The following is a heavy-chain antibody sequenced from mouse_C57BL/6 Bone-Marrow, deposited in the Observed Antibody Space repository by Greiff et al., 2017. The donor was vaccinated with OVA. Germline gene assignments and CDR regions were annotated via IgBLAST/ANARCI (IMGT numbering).Heavy chain of an antibody. CDR1: GFSFNTYA. Sequence: EVMLVESGGGLVQPKGSLKLSCAASGFSFNTYAMNWVRQAPGKGLEWVARIRSKSNNYATYYADSVKDRFTISRDDSESMLYLQMNNLKTEDTAMYYCVVTTVVEGFAYWGQGTLVTVSA. CDR3: VVTTVVEGFAY. J-gene: IGHJ3*01. D-gene: IGHD1-1*01. CDR2: IRSKSNNYAT. V-gene: IGHV10-1*01.